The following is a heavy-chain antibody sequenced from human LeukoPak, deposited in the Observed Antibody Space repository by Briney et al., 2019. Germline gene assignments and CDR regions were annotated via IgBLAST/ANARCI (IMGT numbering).Heavy chain of an antibody. V-gene: IGHV3-30*02. CDR3: AKDQEFFYGSGPFDY. D-gene: IGHD3-10*01. J-gene: IGHJ4*02. CDR1: GFTFSSYG. CDR2: IRYDGSNK. Sequence: GGSLRLSCAASGFTFSSYGMHWVRQAPGKGLEWVAFIRYDGSNKYYADSVKGRFTISRDNFKNTLYLQMNSLRAEDTAVYYCAKDQEFFYGSGPFDYWGQGTLVTVSS.